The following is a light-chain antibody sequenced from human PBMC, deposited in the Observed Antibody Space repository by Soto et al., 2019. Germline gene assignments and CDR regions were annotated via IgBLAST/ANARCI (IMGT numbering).Light chain of an antibody. J-gene: IGKJ2*01. V-gene: IGKV3-15*01. CDR1: QSVNNN. CDR2: GAS. Sequence: EIILTQSPASLSVSPGERATLSCRASQSVNNNLAWYQQKRGQAPRLLIYGASTRATGIPGRFRGSGSGTELTLAITSVQSEDFAVYFCQQYNNWTPDTVGQGTKLEIK. CDR3: QQYNNWTPDT.